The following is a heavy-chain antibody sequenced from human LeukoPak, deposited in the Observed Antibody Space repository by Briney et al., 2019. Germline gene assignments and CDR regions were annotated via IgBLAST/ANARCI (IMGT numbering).Heavy chain of an antibody. CDR3: ARDTNFYDFWSGYYSHAFDF. Sequence: QPGGSLRLSCAASGFTFSSYWMTWVRQAPGKGLEWVANIKQDGNEKYYVDSVKGRFTISRDNAKNSLYLQMNSLRAADTAVYYCARDTNFYDFWSGYYSHAFDFWGQGTLVTVS. J-gene: IGHJ4*02. CDR1: GFTFSSYW. CDR2: IKQDGNEK. D-gene: IGHD3-3*01. V-gene: IGHV3-7*05.